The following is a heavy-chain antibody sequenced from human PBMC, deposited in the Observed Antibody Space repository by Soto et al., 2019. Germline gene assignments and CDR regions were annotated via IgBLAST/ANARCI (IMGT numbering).Heavy chain of an antibody. Sequence: GQLVESGGGLVQPGGSLRLSCAASGFTFSDYWMHWVRQAPGKGPVWVSRSKGDGCYTNYPDSVKGRFTILRYNAKNTLYLHVNSLRAEDTAVYYRARLGSSNAFDVWGQGTRVTVSS. CDR2: SKGDGCYT. V-gene: IGHV3-74*01. CDR1: GFTFSDYW. D-gene: IGHD1-26*01. J-gene: IGHJ3*01. CDR3: ARLGSSNAFDV.